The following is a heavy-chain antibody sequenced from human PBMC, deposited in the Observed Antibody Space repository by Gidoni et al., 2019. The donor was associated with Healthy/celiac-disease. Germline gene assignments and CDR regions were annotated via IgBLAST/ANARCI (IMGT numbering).Heavy chain of an antibody. CDR1: GFPFSSYG. J-gene: IGHJ6*02. CDR2: IWYDGSNK. D-gene: IGHD1-26*01. CDR3: ARDRPRYLMDV. Sequence: QVQLVESGGGVVQPGRSLSLSCAASGFPFSSYGMHWVRQAPGKGLEWVAVIWYDGSNKYYADSVKGRFTISRDNSKNTLYLQMNSLRAEDTAVYYCARDRPRYLMDVWGQGTTVTVSS. V-gene: IGHV3-33*01.